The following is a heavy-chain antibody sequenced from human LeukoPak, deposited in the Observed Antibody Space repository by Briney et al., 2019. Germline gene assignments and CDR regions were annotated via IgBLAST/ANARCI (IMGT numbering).Heavy chain of an antibody. CDR3: ARAVGYSNYYYYYGMDV. CDR1: GFTFSSYW. J-gene: IGHJ6*02. CDR2: IKQDGSEK. V-gene: IGHV3-7*01. Sequence: GGSLRLSCAASGFTFSSYWMSWVRQAPEKGLGWVANIKQDGSEKYYVDSVKGRFTISRDNAKNSLYLQMNSLRAEDTAVYYCARAVGYSNYYYYYGMDVWGQGTTVTVSS. D-gene: IGHD4-11*01.